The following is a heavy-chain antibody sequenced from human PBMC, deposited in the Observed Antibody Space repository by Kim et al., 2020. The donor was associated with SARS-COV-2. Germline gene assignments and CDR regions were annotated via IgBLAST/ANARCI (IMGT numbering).Heavy chain of an antibody. Sequence: GGSLRLSCAASGFTFSSYSMNWVRQAPGKGLEWVSYISSSSSTIYYADSVKGRFTISRDNAKNSLYLQMNSLRDEDTAVYYCARDRGAMSAAGMSFGPAYYFDYWGQGTLVTVSS. CDR1: GFTFSSYS. D-gene: IGHD6-13*01. J-gene: IGHJ4*02. CDR2: ISSSSSTI. V-gene: IGHV3-48*02. CDR3: ARDRGAMSAAGMSFGPAYYFDY.